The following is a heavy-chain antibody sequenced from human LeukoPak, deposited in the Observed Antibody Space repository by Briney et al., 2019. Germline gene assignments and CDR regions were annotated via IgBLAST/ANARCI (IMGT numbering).Heavy chain of an antibody. J-gene: IGHJ4*02. Sequence: GGSPRLSCAASGFTFSNNYMSWVRQAPGKGLEWVSVIHSGGTTNYADSVQGRFTISRDNSKTTVYLHMNSLRAEDTAVYYCARDSDSGYGPFASWGQGTLVTVSS. D-gene: IGHD5-12*01. V-gene: IGHV3-53*01. CDR3: ARDSDSGYGPFAS. CDR2: IHSGGTT. CDR1: GFTFSNNY.